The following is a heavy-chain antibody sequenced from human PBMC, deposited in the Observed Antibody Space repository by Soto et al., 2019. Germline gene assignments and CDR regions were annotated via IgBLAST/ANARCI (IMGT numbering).Heavy chain of an antibody. CDR1: GFTFSSYW. CDR2: INSDGSST. D-gene: IGHD1-26*01. Sequence: EVQLVESGGGLVQPGGSLRLSCAASGFTFSSYWMHWVRQAPGKGLVWVSRINSDGSSTSYADSVKGRFTISRDNAKNTLYLQMNSLIAEDTAVYSCARGGSLNWYFDLWGRGTLVTVSS. V-gene: IGHV3-74*01. CDR3: ARGGSLNWYFDL. J-gene: IGHJ2*01.